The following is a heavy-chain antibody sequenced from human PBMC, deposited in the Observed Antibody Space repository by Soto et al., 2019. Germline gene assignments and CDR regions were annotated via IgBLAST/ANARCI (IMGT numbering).Heavy chain of an antibody. CDR2: INQSGST. V-gene: IGHV4-34*01. CDR1: GGSFSGYY. D-gene: IGHD5-12*01. CDR3: ARAITQVTYPNYYYMDV. J-gene: IGHJ6*03. Sequence: QVQLQQWGAGLLKASETLYLTCGVSGGSFSGYYWSWIRQSPGQGLEWIGEINQSGSTNYSPSLKSRVIISIDTSQDHFSLHLSSLTAADTAVYYCARAITQVTYPNYYYMDVWGKGTTVTVSS.